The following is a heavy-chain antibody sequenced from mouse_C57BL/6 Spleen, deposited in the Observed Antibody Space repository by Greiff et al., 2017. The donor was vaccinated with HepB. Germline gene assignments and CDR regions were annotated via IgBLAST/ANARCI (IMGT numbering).Heavy chain of an antibody. CDR2: ISYDGSN. Sequence: ESGPGLVKPSQSLSLTCSVTGYSITSCYYWYWIRQFPGNKLEWMGYISYDGSNNYNPTLKNRISITRDTSKNAFFLQLNSVTTEDTATYYCARESRYGYDPYYYAMDDWGQGTSVTVSS. CDR1: GYSITSCYY. J-gene: IGHJ4*01. D-gene: IGHD2-2*01. V-gene: IGHV3-6*01. CDR3: ARESRYGYDPYYYAMDD.